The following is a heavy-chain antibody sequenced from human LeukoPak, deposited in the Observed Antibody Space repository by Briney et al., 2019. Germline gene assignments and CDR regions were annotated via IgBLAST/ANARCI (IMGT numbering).Heavy chain of an antibody. D-gene: IGHD3-10*01. Sequence: SETLSLTCTVSGGSISSYYWSWIRQPPGKGLEWIGYIYYSGSTNYNPSLKSRFTISVDTSKNQFSLKLSSVTAADTAVYYCARLQGFGEPPPVRAFDIWGQGTMVTVSS. CDR1: GGSISSYY. CDR2: IYYSGST. J-gene: IGHJ3*02. CDR3: ARLQGFGEPPPVRAFDI. V-gene: IGHV4-59*01.